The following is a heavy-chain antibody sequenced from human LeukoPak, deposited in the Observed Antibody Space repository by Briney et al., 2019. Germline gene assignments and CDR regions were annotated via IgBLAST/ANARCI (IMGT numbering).Heavy chain of an antibody. D-gene: IGHD6-13*01. CDR1: GGSISSSSYY. V-gene: IGHV4-39*07. CDR2: IYYSGST. CDR3: ARIRVIAAAVYYYYYGMDV. J-gene: IGHJ6*02. Sequence: SETLSLTCTVSGGSISSSSYYWGWIRQPPGKGLEWIGSIYYSGSTNYNPSLKSRVTISVDKSKNQFSLKLSSVTAADTAVYYCARIRVIAAAVYYYYYGMDVWGQGTTVTVSS.